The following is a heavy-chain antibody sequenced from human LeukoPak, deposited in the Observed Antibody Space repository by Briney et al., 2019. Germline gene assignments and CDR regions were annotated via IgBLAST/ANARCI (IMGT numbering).Heavy chain of an antibody. D-gene: IGHD3-10*01. J-gene: IGHJ6*03. CDR2: IIPIFGTA. V-gene: IGHV1-69*06. Sequence: GSSVKVSCKASGGTFSSYAISWVRQAPGQGLEWMGGIIPIFGTANYAQKFQGRVTITADKSTSTAYMELSSLRSEDTAVYYCARVSLWFGELFYYYYYMDVWGKGTTVTVSS. CDR3: ARVSLWFGELFYYYYYMDV. CDR1: GGTFSSYA.